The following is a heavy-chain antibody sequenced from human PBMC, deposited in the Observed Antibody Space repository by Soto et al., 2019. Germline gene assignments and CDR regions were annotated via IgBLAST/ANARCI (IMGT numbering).Heavy chain of an antibody. CDR3: ATWHEREHAYDV. D-gene: IGHD1-26*01. Sequence: DVQLVESGGGLIQPGASLRLSCAAFGLTVSGKKYVAWVRQAPGKGLEWVSALYDVDGSFYADSVKGRFTTSSDSSKTTVYLQTNGLRPDDTAVYYCATWHEREHAYDVWGQGTTVTVSS. CDR2: LYDVDGS. CDR1: GLTVSGKKY. J-gene: IGHJ3*01. V-gene: IGHV3-53*01.